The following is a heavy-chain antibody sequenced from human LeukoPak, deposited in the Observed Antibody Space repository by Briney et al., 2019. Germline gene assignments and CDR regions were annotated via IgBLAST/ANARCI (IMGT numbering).Heavy chain of an antibody. D-gene: IGHD3-22*01. CDR2: IMIGGNT. CDR1: GDSISTGTYY. V-gene: IGHV4-61*09. J-gene: IGHJ4*02. CDR3: ARGYYDSSGYARSRPFDY. Sequence: SETLSLTCTVSGDSISTGTYYWSRIRQPAGKGLEWIGQIMIGGNTDYNPSLKSRLTISLDTSKNQFSLKLSSVTAADTAVYYCARGYYDSSGYARSRPFDYWGQGTLVTVSS.